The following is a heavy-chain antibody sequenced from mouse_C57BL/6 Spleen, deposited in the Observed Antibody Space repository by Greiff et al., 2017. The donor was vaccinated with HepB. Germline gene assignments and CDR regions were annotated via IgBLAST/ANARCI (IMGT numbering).Heavy chain of an antibody. CDR1: YFAFMASA. V-gene: IGHV1-49*01. CDR3: ARESYGNYGAMDY. J-gene: IGHJ4*01. D-gene: IGHD2-1*01. CDR2: FTMYSDAT. Sequence: LKESGAELVRPGSSVKLSCKDSYFAFMASAMHWVKQRPGHGLEWIGSFTMYSDATEYSENFKGKATLTANTSSSTAYMELSSLTSEDSAVFYCARESYGNYGAMDYWGQGTSVTVSS.